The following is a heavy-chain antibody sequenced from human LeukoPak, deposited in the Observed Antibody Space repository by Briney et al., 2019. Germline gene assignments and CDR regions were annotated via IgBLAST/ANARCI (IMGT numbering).Heavy chain of an antibody. CDR3: ARIEWERLGRAFDI. CDR1: GFTFSTYW. J-gene: IGHJ3*02. V-gene: IGHV3-7*03. CDR2: IKQDGSEK. D-gene: IGHD1-26*01. Sequence: QAGGSLRLSCAASGFTFSTYWMSWVRQAPGKGLEWVANIKQDGSEKYYVDSVRGRFTISRDNAKNSLYLQMNSLRAEDTAVYYCARIEWERLGRAFDIWGQGTMVTVSS.